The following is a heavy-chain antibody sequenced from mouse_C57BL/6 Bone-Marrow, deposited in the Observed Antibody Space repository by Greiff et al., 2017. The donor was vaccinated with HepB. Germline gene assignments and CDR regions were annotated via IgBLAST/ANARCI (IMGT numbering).Heavy chain of an antibody. CDR2: IYPSDSET. CDR1: GYTFTSYW. CDR3: ARSPSYYYGSSYWYFDV. J-gene: IGHJ1*03. D-gene: IGHD1-1*01. Sequence: QVQLQQPGAELVRPGSSVKLSCKASGYTFTSYWMDWVKQRPGQGLEWIGNIYPSDSETHYNQKFKDKATLTVDKSSSTAYMQLSSRTSEDSAVYYCARSPSYYYGSSYWYFDVWGTGTTVTVSS. V-gene: IGHV1-61*01.